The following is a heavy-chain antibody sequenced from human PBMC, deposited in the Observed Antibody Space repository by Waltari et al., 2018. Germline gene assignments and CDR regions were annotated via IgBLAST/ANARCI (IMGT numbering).Heavy chain of an antibody. D-gene: IGHD3-10*01. Sequence: EVQLVESGGGLVQPGRSLRLSCTASGFTFGDYAMSWVRQAPGKGLEWVSGSSWNSGSIGYADSVKGRFTISRDNAKNSLYLQMNSLRAEDTALYYCAKDMGDYYYGSGRPFDYWGQGTLVTVSS. V-gene: IGHV3-9*01. CDR3: AKDMGDYYYGSGRPFDY. CDR2: SSWNSGSI. J-gene: IGHJ4*02. CDR1: GFTFGDYA.